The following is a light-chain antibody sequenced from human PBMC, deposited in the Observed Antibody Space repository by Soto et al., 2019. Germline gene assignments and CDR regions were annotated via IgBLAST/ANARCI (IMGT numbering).Light chain of an antibody. CDR3: QSSENSLPGLVI. J-gene: IGLJ2*01. CDR1: SSNIGAGYD. V-gene: IGLV1-40*01. CDR2: LNN. Sequence: QSVLTQPPSMSGAPGQRVTISCTGSSSNIGAGYDVHWYQQLPGTPPKLLIYLNNDRPSGVPDRFSGSKSGTSASLPITGLRAADEAVYYCQSSENSLPGLVIFGGGTKLTVL.